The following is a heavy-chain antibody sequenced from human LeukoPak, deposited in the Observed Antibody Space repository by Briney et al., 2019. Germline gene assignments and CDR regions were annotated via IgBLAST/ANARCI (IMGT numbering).Heavy chain of an antibody. CDR1: GFTFSTYE. CDR3: VRGGNTAVVVAASFSDFDY. J-gene: IGHJ4*02. CDR2: ISDSGRST. Sequence: GGSLRLSCVASGFTFSTYEMNWVRQAPGKGLEWISYISDSGRSTYHADSVKGRFTISRDTAKNSLHLQMNSLRAEDTALYYCVRGGNTAVVVAASFSDFDYWGQGTQVTVSS. D-gene: IGHD2-15*01. V-gene: IGHV3-48*03.